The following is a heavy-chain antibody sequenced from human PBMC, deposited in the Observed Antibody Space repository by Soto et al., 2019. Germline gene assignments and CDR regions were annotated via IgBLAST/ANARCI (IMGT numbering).Heavy chain of an antibody. CDR1: GYTFTSYG. CDR2: ISAYNGNT. J-gene: IGHJ6*02. V-gene: IGHV1-18*01. Sequence: ASVKVSCKASGYTFTSYGISWVRQAPGQGLEWMGWISAYNGNTNYAQKLQGRVTMTTDTSTSTAYMELRSLRSDDTAVYYCARVSGDFWSGPNYYYYYGMDVWGQGTTVIVSS. D-gene: IGHD3-3*01. CDR3: ARVSGDFWSGPNYYYYYGMDV.